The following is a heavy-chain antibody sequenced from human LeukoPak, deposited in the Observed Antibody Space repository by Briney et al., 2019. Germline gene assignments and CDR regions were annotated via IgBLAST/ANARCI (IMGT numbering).Heavy chain of an antibody. CDR1: GFTVSY. J-gene: IGHJ5*02. V-gene: IGHV3-66*01. D-gene: IGHD4-17*01. CDR3: ARLHDYGELRVWFDP. Sequence: GGSLRLSCAASGFTVSYIIWVRQAPGQGLEWVSVIYSGGSTNYADSVKGRFTISRDNSKNTVYLQMNSLRAEDTAVYRCARLHDYGELRVWFDPWGQGTLVTVSS. CDR2: IYSGGST.